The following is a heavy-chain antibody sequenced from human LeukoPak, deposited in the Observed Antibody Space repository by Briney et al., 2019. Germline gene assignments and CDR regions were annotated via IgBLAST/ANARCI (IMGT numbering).Heavy chain of an antibody. CDR2: ISGSGGST. J-gene: IGHJ6*03. V-gene: IGHV3-23*01. CDR1: GFTFDDYA. D-gene: IGHD4-17*01. CDR3: ARPSTVTVSYYYYMDA. Sequence: GGSLRLSCAASGFTFDDYAMHWVRQAPGKGLEWVSAISGSGGSTYYADSVKGRFTISRDNSKNTLYLQMNSLRAEDTAVYYCARPSTVTVSYYYYMDAWGKGTTVTVSS.